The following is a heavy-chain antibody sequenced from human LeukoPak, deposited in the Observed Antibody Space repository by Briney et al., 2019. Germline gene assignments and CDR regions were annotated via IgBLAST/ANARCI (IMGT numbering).Heavy chain of an antibody. J-gene: IGHJ4*02. CDR1: GFTFSSYA. Sequence: GGSLRLSCAASGFTFSSYAMSWVRQAPGKGLEWVANIKHNGDELNYVGSVEGRFTISRDNAKNSLYLHMTSLRAEDTAVYYCARELRTFDSWGQGTLVTVSS. V-gene: IGHV3-7*01. CDR3: ARELRTFDS. D-gene: IGHD3-16*01. CDR2: IKHNGDEL.